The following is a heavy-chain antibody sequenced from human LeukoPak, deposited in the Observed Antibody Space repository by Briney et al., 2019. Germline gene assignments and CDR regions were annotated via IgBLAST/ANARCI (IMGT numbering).Heavy chain of an antibody. V-gene: IGHV3-66*01. CDR3: ASSVVSGY. D-gene: IGHD4-23*01. Sequence: GGSLRLSCAASGFTFSSYAMSWVRQAPGKGLEWVSVIYSGGSRYYADSVKGRFTISRDDSKNTLYLQMNSLRAEDTAVYYCASSVVSGYWGQGTLVTVSS. CDR2: IYSGGSR. J-gene: IGHJ4*02. CDR1: GFTFSSYA.